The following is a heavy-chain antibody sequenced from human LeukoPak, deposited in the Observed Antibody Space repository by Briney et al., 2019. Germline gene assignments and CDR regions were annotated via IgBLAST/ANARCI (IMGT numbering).Heavy chain of an antibody. V-gene: IGHV4-61*07. Sequence: WXWFRQPPGKGLEWIGYIYYSGSTNYNPSLKSRVTISVDTSKSQFSLKLSSVTAADTAVYYCASHKGFWGQGTLVTVSS. J-gene: IGHJ4*02. CDR2: IYYSGST. CDR3: ASHKGF.